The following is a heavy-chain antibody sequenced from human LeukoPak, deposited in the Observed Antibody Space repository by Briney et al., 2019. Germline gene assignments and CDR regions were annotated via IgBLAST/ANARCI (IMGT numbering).Heavy chain of an antibody. CDR3: AILEYSGSYYVSY. V-gene: IGHV1-18*01. CDR1: GYTFTSYG. Sequence: GSVKVSCKASGYTFTSYGFSWVGQAPGQGLEGMGWISAYNGNTNYAQKLQGRVTMTTDTSTSTAYMELRSLRSDDTAVYYCAILEYSGSYYVSYWGQGTLVTVSS. D-gene: IGHD1-26*01. CDR2: ISAYNGNT. J-gene: IGHJ4*02.